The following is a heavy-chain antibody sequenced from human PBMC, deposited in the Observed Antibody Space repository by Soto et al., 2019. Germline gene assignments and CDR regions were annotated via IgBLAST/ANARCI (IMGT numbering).Heavy chain of an antibody. Sequence: PGGSLRLSCAASGFTFSSYAMHWVRQAPGKGLEYVSAISSNGGSTYYANSVKGRFTISRDNSKNTLYLQMGSLRAEDTAVYYCTRGAAFDIWGQGKMVTVSS. CDR3: TRGAAFDI. CDR2: ISSNGGST. V-gene: IGHV3-64*01. CDR1: GFTFSSYA. J-gene: IGHJ3*02.